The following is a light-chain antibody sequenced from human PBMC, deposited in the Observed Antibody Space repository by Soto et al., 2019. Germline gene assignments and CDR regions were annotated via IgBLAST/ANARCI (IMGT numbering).Light chain of an antibody. CDR1: QAMSTY. V-gene: IGKV1-9*01. CDR2: SAS. J-gene: IGKJ4*01. Sequence: DIQLTQSPSFLSASVGDTVTLTCRASQAMSTYLAWYQQKPGKVPKLLIRSASTLQSGVPPRFSGGGSGTEFTLTISTPQPYDSGIYYCQQLNGYHLSFGGGPNVEIK. CDR3: QQLNGYHLS.